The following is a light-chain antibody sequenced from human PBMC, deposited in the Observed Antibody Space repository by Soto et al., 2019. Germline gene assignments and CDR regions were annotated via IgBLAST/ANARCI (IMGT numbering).Light chain of an antibody. Sequence: DLQMTQSPSSLSASVGDRVTITCRASQSISNFLNWYQQKPGKAPKLLIYGASTLQGGVPSRFSGSGSGTDFTLTISSLQPEDFASYYCQQSYSTLFTFGPGTKVDIK. J-gene: IGKJ3*01. CDR2: GAS. V-gene: IGKV1-39*01. CDR3: QQSYSTLFT. CDR1: QSISNF.